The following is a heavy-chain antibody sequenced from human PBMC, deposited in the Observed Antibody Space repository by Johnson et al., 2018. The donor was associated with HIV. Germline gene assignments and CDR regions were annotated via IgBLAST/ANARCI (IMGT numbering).Heavy chain of an antibody. Sequence: QVQLVESGGGLVQPGGSLRLSCAASGFTFSSYGMHWVRQAPGKGLEWVAVIWYDGRNKDYADSVQGRFTISRDNSKNTLYLQMNSLRAEDTAVYYCARSPRGWDLLGAFDIWGQGTLITVSP. V-gene: IGHV3-33*08. CDR1: GFTFSSYG. J-gene: IGHJ3*02. CDR3: ARSPRGWDLLGAFDI. D-gene: IGHD1-26*01. CDR2: IWYDGRNK.